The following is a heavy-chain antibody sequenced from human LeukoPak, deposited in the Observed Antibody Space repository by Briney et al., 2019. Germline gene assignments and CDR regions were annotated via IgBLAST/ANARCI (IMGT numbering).Heavy chain of an antibody. V-gene: IGHV4-39*01. CDR1: DDSIRSSAYY. Sequence: PSETLSLTCAVSDDSIRSSAYYWGWIRQPPGKGLEWIGSIYYSGSTYYNPYLKSRVTISIDTSKNQFSLKLSSVTAADTAVYYCASEPYGSGSFLGAFDIWGQGTMVTVSS. J-gene: IGHJ3*02. D-gene: IGHD3-10*01. CDR3: ASEPYGSGSFLGAFDI. CDR2: IYYSGST.